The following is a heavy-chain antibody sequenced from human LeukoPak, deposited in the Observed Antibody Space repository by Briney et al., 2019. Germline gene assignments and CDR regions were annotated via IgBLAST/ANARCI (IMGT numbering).Heavy chain of an antibody. J-gene: IGHJ4*02. D-gene: IGHD6-19*01. CDR1: YX. CDR3: ARANSGSFDY. CDR2: IYYSGST. V-gene: IGHV4-31*02. Sequence: YXWXWIRQHXGKGLEWLGYIYYSGSTYYNPSLKSRVTISVDTSKNQFSLKLSSVTAADTAVYYCARANSGSFDYWGQGTLVTVSS.